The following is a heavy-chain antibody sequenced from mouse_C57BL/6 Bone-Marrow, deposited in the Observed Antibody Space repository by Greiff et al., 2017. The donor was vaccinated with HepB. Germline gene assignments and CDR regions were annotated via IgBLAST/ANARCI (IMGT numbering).Heavy chain of an antibody. CDR2: IDPETGGT. V-gene: IGHV1-15*01. J-gene: IGHJ4*01. Sequence: QVQLQQSGAELVRPGASVTLSCKASSYTFTDYEMHWVKQTPVHGLEWIGAIDPETGGTAYNQKFKGKAILTADKSSSTAYMELRSLTSEDSAVYYCTRSIYDGYYEVMDYWGQGTSVTVSS. CDR1: SYTFTDYE. CDR3: TRSIYDGYYEVMDY. D-gene: IGHD2-3*01.